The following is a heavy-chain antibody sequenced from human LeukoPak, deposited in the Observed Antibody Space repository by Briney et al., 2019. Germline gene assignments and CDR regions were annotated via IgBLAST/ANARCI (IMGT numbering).Heavy chain of an antibody. CDR2: IYTSGST. J-gene: IGHJ6*03. CDR3: ARVGMVRGVIDLYYYYYMDV. V-gene: IGHV4-4*07. Sequence: SETLSLTCTVSGGSISSYYWSWIRQPAGKGLEWIGRIYTSGSTNYNPSLKSRVTMSVDTSKNQFSLKLSSVTAADTAVYYCARVGMVRGVIDLYYYYYMDVWGKGTTVTISS. D-gene: IGHD3-10*01. CDR1: GGSISSYY.